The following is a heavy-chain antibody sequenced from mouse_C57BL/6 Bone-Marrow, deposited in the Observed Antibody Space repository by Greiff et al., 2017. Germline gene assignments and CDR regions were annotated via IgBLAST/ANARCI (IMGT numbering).Heavy chain of an antibody. CDR2: ISYDGSN. J-gene: IGHJ1*03. Sequence: ESGPGLVKPSQSLSLTCSVTGYSITSGYYWNWIRQFPGNKLEWMGYISYDGSNNYNPSLKNRISITRDTSKNQFFLKLNSVTTEDTATYYCARIYYYGGYFDVWGTGTTVTVSS. CDR3: ARIYYYGGYFDV. CDR1: GYSITSGYY. V-gene: IGHV3-6*01. D-gene: IGHD1-1*01.